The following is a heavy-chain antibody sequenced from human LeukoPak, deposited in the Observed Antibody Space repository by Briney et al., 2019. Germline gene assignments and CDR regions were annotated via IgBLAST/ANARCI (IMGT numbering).Heavy chain of an antibody. CDR1: GFSFSSYA. Sequence: GGSLRLSCAASGFSFSSYAMSWVRQAPGKGLEWFSGISGSGDTTYSADSVKGRFTISRDNSKNTLYLQMNSLRAEDTAVYYCAKASYCSGGDCYLGADYWGQGTLVTVSS. J-gene: IGHJ4*02. D-gene: IGHD2-15*01. CDR2: ISGSGDTT. CDR3: AKASYCSGGDCYLGADY. V-gene: IGHV3-23*01.